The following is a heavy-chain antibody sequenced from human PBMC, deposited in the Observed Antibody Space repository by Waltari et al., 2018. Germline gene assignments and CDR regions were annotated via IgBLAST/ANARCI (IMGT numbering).Heavy chain of an antibody. V-gene: IGHV4-34*01. CDR3: ARYGEVPPNYFFDF. Sequence: QVQLHQWGAGLLQPSETLSLPCAVSGESFSGYFWCWLRQPPGKGLEWLGAIHYSGATNYRPSLKSRLSLSVDTTRKQFSMRLASVTAADTGMYFCARYGEVPPNYFFDFWGQGKLVTVSS. CDR1: GESFSGYF. CDR2: IHYSGAT. D-gene: IGHD2-21*01. J-gene: IGHJ4*01.